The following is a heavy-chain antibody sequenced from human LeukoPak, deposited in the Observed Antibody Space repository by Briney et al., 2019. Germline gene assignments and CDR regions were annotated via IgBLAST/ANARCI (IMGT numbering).Heavy chain of an antibody. J-gene: IGHJ4*02. Sequence: PSETLSLTCTVSDYSISSGYYWGWIRPPPGKGLKWIGSISHSGSTYYNPSLKSRVTISVDTSKNQFSLKLSSLTAADTAVYYCARLRRSRLAEFDYWVQGTLVTVSS. D-gene: IGHD3-3*02. CDR3: ARLRRSRLAEFDY. CDR1: DYSISSGYY. V-gene: IGHV4-38-2*02. CDR2: ISHSGST.